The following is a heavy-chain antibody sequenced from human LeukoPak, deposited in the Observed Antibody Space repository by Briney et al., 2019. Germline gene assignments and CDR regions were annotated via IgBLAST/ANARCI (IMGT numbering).Heavy chain of an antibody. CDR1: GFSFSNFA. CDR2: IWYDGRNR. D-gene: IGHD7-27*01. J-gene: IGHJ3*02. Sequence: GGSLRLSCAASGFSFSNFAMNWVRQAPGKGLEWVAVIWYDGRNRYYADSVKGRFTISRDNSKNTLDLQMNSLRDEDTAVYHCARVETGAVDIWGQGTMVTVSS. V-gene: IGHV3-33*01. CDR3: ARVETGAVDI.